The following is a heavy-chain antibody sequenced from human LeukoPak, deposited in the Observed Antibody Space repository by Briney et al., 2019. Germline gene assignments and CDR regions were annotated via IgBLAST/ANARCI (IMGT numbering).Heavy chain of an antibody. J-gene: IGHJ3*02. Sequence: GGSLRLSCAASGFTVSSHYMSWVRQAPGKGLEWVSVIYRDGSTYYADSVKGRFTISRDNSKNTLYLQMNNLRAEDAAVYYCARENSDGHSFDIWGQGTMVTVFS. CDR1: GFTVSSHY. V-gene: IGHV3-53*01. CDR3: ARENSDGHSFDI. CDR2: IYRDGST. D-gene: IGHD2-21*02.